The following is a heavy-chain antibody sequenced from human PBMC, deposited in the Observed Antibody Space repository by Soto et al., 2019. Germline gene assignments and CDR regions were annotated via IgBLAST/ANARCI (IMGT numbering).Heavy chain of an antibody. V-gene: IGHV4-39*01. Sequence: PSETLSLTCTVSGGSISSGDYYWGWIRQPPGKGLEWIGYSYYSGCTYYNPSLKSRVTISVDTSKNQFSLKLSSVTTADTAVYYCARHEEISYYDSSGEPNYGMDVWGQGTTVTVSS. J-gene: IGHJ6*02. CDR1: GGSISSGDYY. CDR2: SYYSGCT. D-gene: IGHD3-22*01. CDR3: ARHEEISYYDSSGEPNYGMDV.